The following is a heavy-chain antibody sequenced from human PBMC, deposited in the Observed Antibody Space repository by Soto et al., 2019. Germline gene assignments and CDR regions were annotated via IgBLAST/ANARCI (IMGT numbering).Heavy chain of an antibody. Sequence: QVQLVESGGGVVQPGRSLRLSCAASGFTFSSYGMHWVRQAPGKGLEWVAVISYDGSNKYYADSVKGRFTISRDNSKNTLYLQMNSLRAEDTAVYYCAKETTESYYDFWSGYYTGYYYGMDVWGQGTTVTVSS. CDR2: ISYDGSNK. CDR1: GFTFSSYG. D-gene: IGHD3-3*01. V-gene: IGHV3-30*18. CDR3: AKETTESYYDFWSGYYTGYYYGMDV. J-gene: IGHJ6*02.